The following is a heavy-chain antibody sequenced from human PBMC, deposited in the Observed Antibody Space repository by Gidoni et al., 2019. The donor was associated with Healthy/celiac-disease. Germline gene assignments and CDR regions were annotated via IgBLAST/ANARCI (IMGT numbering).Heavy chain of an antibody. Sequence: QVQLVQSGAEVKKPGASVKVSCKASGYTFTSYYMHWVRQAPGQGLEWMGIINPSGGSTSYAQKFQGRVTMTRDTSTSTVYMELSSLRSEDTAVYYCARDRNSTYYYDLRRDSDAFDIWGQGTMVTVSS. CDR3: ARDRNSTYYYDLRRDSDAFDI. J-gene: IGHJ3*02. V-gene: IGHV1-46*01. CDR1: GYTFTSYY. CDR2: INPSGGST. D-gene: IGHD3-22*01.